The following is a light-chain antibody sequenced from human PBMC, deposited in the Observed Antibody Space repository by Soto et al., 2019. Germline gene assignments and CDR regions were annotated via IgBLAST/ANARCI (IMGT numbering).Light chain of an antibody. CDR1: SSDVGGYNY. J-gene: IGLJ3*02. Sequence: QSARTQPASVSGSPGQSITISCTGTSSDVGGYNYVSWYQQHPGKAPKVMIYEVSNRPSGVSNRFSGSKSGNTASLTISGLQAEDEADYYCSSYISSSTLVCGGGTK. CDR3: SSYISSSTLV. CDR2: EVS. V-gene: IGLV2-14*01.